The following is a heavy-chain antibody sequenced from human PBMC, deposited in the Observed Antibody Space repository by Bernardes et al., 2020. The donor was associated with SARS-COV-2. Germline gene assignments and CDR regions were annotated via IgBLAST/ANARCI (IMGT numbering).Heavy chain of an antibody. CDR3: ARDHIAAAGTLVDY. V-gene: IGHV1-18*01. CDR2: ISAYNGNT. Sequence: ASVKDSCKASGYTFTSYGISWVRQAPGQGLEWMGWISAYNGNTNYAQKLQGRVTMTTDTSTSTAYMELRSLRSDDTAVYYCARDHIAAAGTLVDYWGQGTLVTVSS. CDR1: GYTFTSYG. J-gene: IGHJ4*02. D-gene: IGHD6-13*01.